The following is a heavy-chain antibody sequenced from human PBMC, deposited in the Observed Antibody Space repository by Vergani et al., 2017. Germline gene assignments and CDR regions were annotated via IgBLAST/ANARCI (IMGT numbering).Heavy chain of an antibody. CDR1: GASVNSYY. V-gene: IGHV4-59*02. CDR2: VSFRGDT. Sequence: QVQLQESGPRLVKPSETLSLICTVSGASVNSYYWSWIRQPPGKGLEWMGYVSFRGDTLYDPSVKGRMTISLNTSSNQFSLYLTSVTAADTAVYYCARSRIYYGAGSPYYWGQGTLVTVSS. D-gene: IGHD3-10*01. CDR3: ARSRIYYGAGSPYY. J-gene: IGHJ4*02.